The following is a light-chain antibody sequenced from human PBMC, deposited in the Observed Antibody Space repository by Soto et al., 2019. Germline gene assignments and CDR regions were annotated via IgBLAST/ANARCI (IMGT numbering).Light chain of an antibody. Sequence: QSALTQPASVSGSPGQSITISCTGTSSDIGGYNLVSWYQHHPGKAPKLLIYEATKRPSGVSDRFSGSRSGNTASLTISPLQSEDEADYSCYSFAGSATLVFGGGTKVTVL. CDR1: SSDIGGYNL. J-gene: IGLJ2*01. V-gene: IGLV2-23*02. CDR2: EAT. CDR3: YSFAGSATLV.